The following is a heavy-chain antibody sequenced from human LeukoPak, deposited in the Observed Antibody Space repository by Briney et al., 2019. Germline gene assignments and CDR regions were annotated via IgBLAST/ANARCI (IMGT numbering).Heavy chain of an antibody. D-gene: IGHD3-3*01. J-gene: IGHJ6*02. CDR3: ARDPPYYDFWSGYLPYYYGMDV. CDR1: GYTFTSYG. V-gene: IGHV1-18*01. CDR2: ISAYNGNT. Sequence: ASVTVSCKASGYTFTSYGISWVRQAPGQGLGWMGWISAYNGNTNYAQKLQGRVTMTTDTSTSTAYMELRSLRSDDTAVYYCARDPPYYDFWSGYLPYYYGMDVWGQGTTVTVSS.